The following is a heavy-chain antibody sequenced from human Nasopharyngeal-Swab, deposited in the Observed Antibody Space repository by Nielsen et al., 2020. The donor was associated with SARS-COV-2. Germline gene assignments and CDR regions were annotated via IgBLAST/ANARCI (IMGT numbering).Heavy chain of an antibody. CDR2: ISASGRNT. V-gene: IGHV3-23*01. D-gene: IGHD4-17*01. Sequence: GGSLRLSCAASGFTFINYAMTWVRQAPGKGLEWVSAISASGRNTYYADSVQGRFIISRDSSKNTLYLQMNSLRAEDTAVYYCAKDDTGDYGSDYWGQGTLVTVSS. CDR3: AKDDTGDYGSDY. J-gene: IGHJ4*02. CDR1: GFTFINYA.